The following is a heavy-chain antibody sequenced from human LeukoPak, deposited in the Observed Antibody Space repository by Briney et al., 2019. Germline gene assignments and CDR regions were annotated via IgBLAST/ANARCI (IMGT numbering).Heavy chain of an antibody. J-gene: IGHJ4*02. CDR3: ARGRVVRFLEWSDTPH. V-gene: IGHV1-2*06. D-gene: IGHD3-3*01. Sequence: ASVKVSCKASGYTFTGYYMHWVRQAPGQGLEWMGRINPNSGGTNYAQKFQGRVTMTRDTSISTAYMELSRLRSDDTAVYYCARGRVVRFLEWSDTPHWGQGTLVTVSS. CDR2: INPNSGGT. CDR1: GYTFTGYY.